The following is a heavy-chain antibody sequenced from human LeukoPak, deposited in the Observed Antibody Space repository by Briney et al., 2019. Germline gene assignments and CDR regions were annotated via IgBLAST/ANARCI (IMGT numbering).Heavy chain of an antibody. D-gene: IGHD5-18*01. CDR3: TGYSYGSLFDY. V-gene: IGHV3-49*03. J-gene: IGHJ4*02. CDR1: GFTFGDYA. Sequence: HPGRSLRLSCTASGFTFGDYAMSWFRQAPGKGLEWVGFIRSKAYGGTTGYAASVKGRFTISRDDSKSIAYLQMNSLKTEDTAVYYCTGYSYGSLFDYWGQGTLVTVSS. CDR2: IRSKAYGGTT.